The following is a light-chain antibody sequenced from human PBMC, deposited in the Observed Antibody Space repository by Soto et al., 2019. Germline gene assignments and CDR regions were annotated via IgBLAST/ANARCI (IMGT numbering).Light chain of an antibody. CDR2: DAS. J-gene: IGKJ1*01. CDR1: QRISTW. Sequence: DIQITQSPSTLSASVGDGVTITCRASQRISTWLAWYQQKPGKAPKLLISDASSLETGVPSRLSGSGSGTEFTLTINSLQPDDFATYYCQQYKSYWTFGQGTKVDIK. CDR3: QQYKSYWT. V-gene: IGKV1-5*01.